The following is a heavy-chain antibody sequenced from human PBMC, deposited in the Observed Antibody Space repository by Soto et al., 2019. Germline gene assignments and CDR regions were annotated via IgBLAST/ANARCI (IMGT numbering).Heavy chain of an antibody. V-gene: IGHV3-23*01. Sequence: GGFLRLLWGASGLTSSRYAMSWGRQAPDKGLEWVSSISDIGGGTYIADSVKGRFTISRDNPKNTLFLQMNSLRVDDTSVYYCARDCIVGAPDYFDYWGQGTLVIVSS. J-gene: IGHJ4*02. CDR1: GLTSSRYA. D-gene: IGHD1-26*01. CDR2: ISDIGGGT. CDR3: ARDCIVGAPDYFDY.